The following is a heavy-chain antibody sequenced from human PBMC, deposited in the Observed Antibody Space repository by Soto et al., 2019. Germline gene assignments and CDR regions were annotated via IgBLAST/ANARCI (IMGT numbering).Heavy chain of an antibody. Sequence: HGESLKISCRGSGYSFISYWIGWVRQMPGKGLELMGVIYPGDSTVRYSPSFQGQVTISVDKSISTAYLQWSSLKPSDTAMYYCARHTSDRYGPDYWGQGTLVTVSS. D-gene: IGHD5-18*01. CDR3: ARHTSDRYGPDY. CDR2: IYPGDSTV. CDR1: GYSFISYW. J-gene: IGHJ4*02. V-gene: IGHV5-51*01.